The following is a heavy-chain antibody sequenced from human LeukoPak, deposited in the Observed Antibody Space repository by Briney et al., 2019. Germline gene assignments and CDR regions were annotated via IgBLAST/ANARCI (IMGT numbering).Heavy chain of an antibody. CDR1: GYTFSHYW. CDR3: ASLSHKVYDGRGAINF. J-gene: IGHJ4*02. V-gene: IGHV5-51*01. CDR2: AYGGDSDT. D-gene: IGHD3-16*01. Sequence: GESLKISCKGSGYTFSHYWIGWVRQMPGKGLEWMGIAYGGDSDTKYSPSFQGQVTMSADKSISTAYLQWSGLKASDTGIYYCASLSHKVYDGRGAINFWGQGTLVTVSS.